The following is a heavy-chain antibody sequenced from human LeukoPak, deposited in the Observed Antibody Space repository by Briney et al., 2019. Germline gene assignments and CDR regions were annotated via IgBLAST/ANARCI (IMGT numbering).Heavy chain of an antibody. CDR2: IIPIFGTA. J-gene: IGHJ5*02. D-gene: IGHD3-3*01. Sequence: GASVKVSCKASGYTFINYGISWVRQAPGQGLEWMGGIIPIFGTANYAQKFQGRVTITTDESTSTAYMELSSLRSEDTAVYYCALRGSSYYDFWSGYNWFDPWGQGTLVTVSS. V-gene: IGHV1-69*05. CDR1: GYTFINYG. CDR3: ALRGSSYYDFWSGYNWFDP.